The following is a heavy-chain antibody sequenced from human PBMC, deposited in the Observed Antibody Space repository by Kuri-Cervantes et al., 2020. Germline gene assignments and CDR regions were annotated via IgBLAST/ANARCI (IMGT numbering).Heavy chain of an antibody. D-gene: IGHD3-10*01. Sequence: SGPTLVKPTQTLTLTCTFSGFSLSTSGMCVSWIRQPPGKALEWLARIDWDDDKYYSTSLKTRLTISKDTSKNQVVLTMTNMDPVDTATYYCAHSLWFGEFHDYWGQGTLVTVSS. CDR1: GFSLSTSGMC. V-gene: IGHV2-70*12. CDR2: IDWDDDK. CDR3: AHSLWFGEFHDY. J-gene: IGHJ4*02.